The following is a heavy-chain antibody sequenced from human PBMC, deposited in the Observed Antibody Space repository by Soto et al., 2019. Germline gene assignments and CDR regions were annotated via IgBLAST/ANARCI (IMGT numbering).Heavy chain of an antibody. CDR1: SGSISSSNW. D-gene: IGHD5-12*01. CDR3: ARVTNIVATIGAFDI. V-gene: IGHV4-4*02. Sequence: SETLSLTCAVSSGSISSSNWWSWVRQPPGKGLEWIGAIYHSGSTNYNPSLKSRVTISVDKSKNQFSLKLSSVTAADTAVYYCARVTNIVATIGAFDIWGQGTMVTVSS. J-gene: IGHJ3*02. CDR2: IYHSGST.